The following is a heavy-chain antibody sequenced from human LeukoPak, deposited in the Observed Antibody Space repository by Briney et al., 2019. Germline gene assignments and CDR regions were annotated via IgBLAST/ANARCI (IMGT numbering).Heavy chain of an antibody. D-gene: IGHD3-22*01. CDR1: GFTFSSYG. V-gene: IGHV3-30*02. CDR2: IWYDGSNK. CDR3: AKDGGGDSSGYFLNLYFDY. J-gene: IGHJ4*02. Sequence: GGSLRLSCAASGFTFSSYGMHWVRRAPGKGLEWVAVIWYDGSNKYYADSVKGRFTISRDNSKNTLYLQMNSLRAEDTAVYYCAKDGGGDSSGYFLNLYFDYWGQGALVTVSS.